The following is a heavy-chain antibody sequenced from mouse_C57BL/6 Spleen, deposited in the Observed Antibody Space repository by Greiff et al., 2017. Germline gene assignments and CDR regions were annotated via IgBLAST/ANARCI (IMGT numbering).Heavy chain of an antibody. Sequence: QVQLQQSGPELVRPGVSVKISCKGSGYTFTDYAMHWVNQSHAKSLEWIGVISTYYGDASYNQKFKDKATMTVDKSSSTAYKELTRLTSEDSAVYYCAKGSYNYDSMDYWGQGTSVTVSS. CDR3: AKGSYNYDSMDY. CDR1: GYTFTDYA. J-gene: IGHJ4*01. CDR2: ISTYYGDA. V-gene: IGHV1-67*01. D-gene: IGHD2-12*01.